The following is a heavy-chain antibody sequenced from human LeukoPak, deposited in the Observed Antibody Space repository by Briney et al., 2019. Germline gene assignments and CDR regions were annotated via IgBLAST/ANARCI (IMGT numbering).Heavy chain of an antibody. J-gene: IGHJ6*02. D-gene: IGHD2-15*01. V-gene: IGHV3-74*01. CDR2: IISDGSAT. CDR1: GFTFSNYW. CDR3: ARDRVPYCSGVSCSVDV. Sequence: PGGSLRLSCAASGFTFSNYWMQWVRQAPGKGLVWVSRIISDGSATNYADSVKGRFTISRDNAKNTLYLQMNSLRVGDTAVYYCARDRVPYCSGVSCSVDVWGQGTTVTVAS.